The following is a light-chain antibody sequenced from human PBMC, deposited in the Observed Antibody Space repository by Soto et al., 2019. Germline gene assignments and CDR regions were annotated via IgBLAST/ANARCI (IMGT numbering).Light chain of an antibody. CDR3: QHYNSYSQT. V-gene: IGKV1-5*01. Sequence: DIQMTQSPPTLSASVGDRVTITCRASQSMRHYLAWYQQMPGKAPKLLIYGASTLRSGVPSRFSGSGTGTEFTLTISSLQADDFGSYFCQHYNSYSQTCGQGTEVEFK. J-gene: IGKJ1*01. CDR1: QSMRHY. CDR2: GAS.